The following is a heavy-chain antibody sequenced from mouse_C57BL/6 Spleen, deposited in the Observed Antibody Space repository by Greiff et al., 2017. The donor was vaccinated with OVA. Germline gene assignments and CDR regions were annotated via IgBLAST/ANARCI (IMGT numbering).Heavy chain of an antibody. Sequence: EVQLQESGGGLVQPKGSLKLSCAASGFTFNTYAMHWVRQAPGKGLEWVARIRSKSSNYATYYADSVKDRFTISRDDSQSMLYLQMNNLKTEDTAMYYCGRDLDYYGSSYGFAYWGQGTLVTVSA. D-gene: IGHD1-1*01. CDR3: GRDLDYYGSSYGFAY. CDR1: GFTFNTYA. J-gene: IGHJ3*01. V-gene: IGHV10-3*01. CDR2: IRSKSSNYAT.